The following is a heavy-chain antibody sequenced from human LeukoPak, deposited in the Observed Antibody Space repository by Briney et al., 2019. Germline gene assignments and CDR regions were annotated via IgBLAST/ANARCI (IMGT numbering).Heavy chain of an antibody. CDR1: GGSISSYY. Sequence: SETLSLTCTVSGGSISSYYWSWIRQPPGKGLEWIGNTDYSGNIIHNPALKSRVTMSVDTSKNQFFLNLTSVSAADTAVYYCAREGKLTGYFGGLGFNYWGPGILVTVSS. CDR2: TDYSGNI. V-gene: IGHV4-59*01. CDR3: AREGKLTGYFGGLGFNY. D-gene: IGHD6-19*01. J-gene: IGHJ4*02.